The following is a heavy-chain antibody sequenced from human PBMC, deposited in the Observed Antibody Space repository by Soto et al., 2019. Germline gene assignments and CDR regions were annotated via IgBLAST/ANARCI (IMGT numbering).Heavy chain of an antibody. Sequence: PSETLSLTCSVSGDFISNTTYYWGWVRQAPGKGLEWVGSIYFSGSGTSHYNPSLRSRVTISVDTSKNQFSLKLASVTAADTAVYYCVRGAGPPWFDPWGQGMLVTVSS. CDR2: IYFSGSGTS. J-gene: IGHJ5*02. CDR1: GDFISNTTYY. CDR3: VRGAGPPWFDP. V-gene: IGHV4-39*01.